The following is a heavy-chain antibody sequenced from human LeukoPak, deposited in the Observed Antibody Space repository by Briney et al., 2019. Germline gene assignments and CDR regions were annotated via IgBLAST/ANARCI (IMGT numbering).Heavy chain of an antibody. CDR3: ARPPKPGDYDDY. CDR2: IIPIFGTA. J-gene: IGHJ4*02. Sequence: GIIPIFGTANYAQKFQGRVTITADESTSTAYMELSSLKASDTAMYYCARPPKPGDYDDYWGQGTLVTVSS. V-gene: IGHV1-69*01. D-gene: IGHD4-17*01.